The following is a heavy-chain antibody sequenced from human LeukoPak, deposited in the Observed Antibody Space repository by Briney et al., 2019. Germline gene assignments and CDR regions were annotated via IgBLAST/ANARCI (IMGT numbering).Heavy chain of an antibody. V-gene: IGHV3-48*01. CDR1: GFTFNTYS. Sequence: GGSLRLSFAASGFTFNTYSMNWVRQAPGKGLEWVSYISSSSNIMFYADSVRGRFTISRDNAKKSLFLQMNSLRAEDTAVYYCATDYYDSSHSYFDYWGQGTLVTVSS. CDR3: ATDYYDSSHSYFDY. D-gene: IGHD3-22*01. CDR2: ISSSSNIM. J-gene: IGHJ4*02.